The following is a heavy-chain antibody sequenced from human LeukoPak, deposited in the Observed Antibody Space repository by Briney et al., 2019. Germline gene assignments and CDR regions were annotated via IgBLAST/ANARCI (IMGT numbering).Heavy chain of an antibody. CDR3: ARGSSRAFDY. V-gene: IGHV3-53*01. CDR1: GFTFSNHY. Sequence: GGSLRLSCAASGFTFSNHYMDWVRQAPGKGLEWVSVIYSGGTTNHADSVKGRFTVSRDNSKNTLYLQMNSLRAEDTAVYFCARGSSRAFDYWGQGTLVTVSS. J-gene: IGHJ4*02. D-gene: IGHD2-2*01. CDR2: IYSGGTT.